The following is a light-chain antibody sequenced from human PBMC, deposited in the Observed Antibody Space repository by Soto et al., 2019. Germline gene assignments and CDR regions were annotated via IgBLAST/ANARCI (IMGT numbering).Light chain of an antibody. CDR1: QSISSW. CDR3: QQYNSYST. CDR2: KAS. Sequence: DIQMTQSPSTLSASVGDRVTITCRASQSISSWLAWYQQKPGKAPKLLLYKASSLQSGVPSRLSGSGSGTDFSLTISSLQPDAFATYYGQQYNSYSTFGRGTKVEIK. V-gene: IGKV1-5*03. J-gene: IGKJ1*01.